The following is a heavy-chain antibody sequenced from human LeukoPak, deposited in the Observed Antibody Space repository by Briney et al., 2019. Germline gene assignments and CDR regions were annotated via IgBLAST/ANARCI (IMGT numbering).Heavy chain of an antibody. V-gene: IGHV3-30*02. CDR2: IRYDGSNK. CDR1: EFTFSSYG. CDR3: ANLTYDSSGYSGY. J-gene: IGHJ1*01. D-gene: IGHD3-22*01. Sequence: GSLRLSCAASEFTFSSYGRHWVRPPPGKGLWGVEFIRYDGSNKYYADSVKGRLSIYTDNSKHTMYLQMNSLRAEDTAVYYCANLTYDSSGYSGYWGQGTLVTVSS.